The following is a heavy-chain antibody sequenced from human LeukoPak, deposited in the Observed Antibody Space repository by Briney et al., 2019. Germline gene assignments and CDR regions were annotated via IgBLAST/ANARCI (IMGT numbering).Heavy chain of an antibody. CDR3: ARRLDY. V-gene: IGHV4-4*02. J-gene: IGHJ4*02. CDR1: GGSISRSNW. CDR2: IYDNGST. Sequence: KTSETLSLTCTVSGGSISRSNWWCWVRQSPGKGLEWIGAIYDNGSTNYNPSLKSRVTISIDTSKNQFSLKLSSVTAADTAVYYCARRLDYWGQGTLVTVSS.